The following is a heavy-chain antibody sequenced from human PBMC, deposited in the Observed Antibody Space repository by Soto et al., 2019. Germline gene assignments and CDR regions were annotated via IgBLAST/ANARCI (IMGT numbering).Heavy chain of an antibody. CDR1: GFTFRDYY. V-gene: IGHV3-11*01. J-gene: IGHJ4*02. D-gene: IGHD6-19*01. CDR3: ERKSGSGWYFDN. CDR2: IDNTGTII. Sequence: QVQLVESGGGFVKPGGSLRLSCAASGFTFRDYYMRWVRQAPGKGLEWISYIDNTGTIIYYADSVKGRFTISRDNAKISLFLQMNSLRAEDPAVYDCERKSGSGWYFDNCGPGTLVTVSS.